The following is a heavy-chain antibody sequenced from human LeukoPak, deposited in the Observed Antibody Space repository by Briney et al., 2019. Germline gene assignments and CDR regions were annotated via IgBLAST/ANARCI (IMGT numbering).Heavy chain of an antibody. CDR2: INPNSGGT. D-gene: IGHD3-3*01. CDR3: ARGENLEWLLSIDY. CDR1: GYTFTGYY. Sequence: ASVKVSCKASGYTFTGYYMHWVRQAPGQGLEWMGRINPNSGGTNYAQKFQGRVTMTRDTSISTAYMELSRLRSDDTAVYYCARGENLEWLLSIDYWGQGTLVTVSS. V-gene: IGHV1-2*06. J-gene: IGHJ4*02.